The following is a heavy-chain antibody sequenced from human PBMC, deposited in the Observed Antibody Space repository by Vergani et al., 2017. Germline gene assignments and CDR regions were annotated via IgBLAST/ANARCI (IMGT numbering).Heavy chain of an antibody. Sequence: EVQLVESGGGLVKPGGSLRLSCAASGFTFSSYSMNWVRQAPGKGLEWVSSISSSSSYIYYADSVKSRFTISRDNAKNSLYLQMNSLRAEDTAVYYCARDAVAGISYYWGQGTLVTVSS. V-gene: IGHV3-21*01. J-gene: IGHJ4*02. CDR1: GFTFSSYS. D-gene: IGHD6-19*01. CDR2: ISSSSSYI. CDR3: ARDAVAGISYY.